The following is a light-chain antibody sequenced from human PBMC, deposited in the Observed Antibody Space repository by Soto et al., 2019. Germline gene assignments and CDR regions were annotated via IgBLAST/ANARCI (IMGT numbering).Light chain of an antibody. CDR1: QSINNW. V-gene: IGKV1-5*03. Sequence: DIQMTQSPSTLSASEGDRVTITCRASQSINNWLAWYQQKPGKAPKLLISKASNLKSGVPSRFSGTGSGTEFTLTISSLQPDDFASYYCQQYASYPFTFSGGTKVEI. CDR2: KAS. CDR3: QQYASYPFT. J-gene: IGKJ4*01.